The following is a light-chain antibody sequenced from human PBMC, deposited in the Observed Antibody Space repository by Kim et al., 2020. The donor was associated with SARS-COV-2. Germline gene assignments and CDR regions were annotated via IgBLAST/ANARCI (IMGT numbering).Light chain of an antibody. J-gene: IGLJ1*01. CDR3: QSADSSETYV. V-gene: IGLV3-25*03. Sequence: VSPGQTARITCSGDAFPKQYAYWYQQKPGQAPVLVIYQDTERPSGIPERFSGSNSGTTVTLTISGVQAEDEADYYCQSADSSETYVFGSGTKVTVL. CDR2: QDT. CDR1: AFPKQY.